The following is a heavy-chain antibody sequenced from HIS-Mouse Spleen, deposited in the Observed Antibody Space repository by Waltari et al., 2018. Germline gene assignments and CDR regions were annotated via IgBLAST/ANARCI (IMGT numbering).Heavy chain of an antibody. CDR2: ISYDGSNK. CDR3: ARRYSGYDLGY. V-gene: IGHV3-30*04. D-gene: IGHD5-12*01. J-gene: IGHJ4*02. Sequence: QVQLVESGGGVVQPGRSLGISCAASGLTFSSYSMHWVRQAPGKGLEWVAVISYDGSNKYYADSVKGRFTISRDNSKNTLYLQMNSLRAEDTAVYYCARRYSGYDLGYWGQGTLVTVSS. CDR1: GLTFSSYS.